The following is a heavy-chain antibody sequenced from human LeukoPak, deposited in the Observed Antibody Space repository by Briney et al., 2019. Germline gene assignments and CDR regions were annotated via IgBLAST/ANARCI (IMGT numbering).Heavy chain of an antibody. Sequence: ASVKVSCKASGYPFSNYDINWVRQAPGQGLEWMGWISAYNGNTNYAQKLQGRVTMTTDTSTSTAYMELRSLRSDDTAVYYCARDRADSDYYYMDVWGKGTTVTISS. V-gene: IGHV1-18*01. J-gene: IGHJ6*03. CDR2: ISAYNGNT. CDR3: ARDRADSDYYYMDV. CDR1: GYPFSNYD.